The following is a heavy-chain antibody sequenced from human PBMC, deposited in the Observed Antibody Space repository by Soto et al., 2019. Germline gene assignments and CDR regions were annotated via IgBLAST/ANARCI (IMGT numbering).Heavy chain of an antibody. J-gene: IGHJ6*02. Sequence: QVQLVESGGGLVKPGGSARLSCAASGFIFSDYYMTWIRQAPGKGLEWVSHISSSSSYTDYADSVRGRFTISRDNAKNSLYLQMNSLRPEDTAVYYCAKIPRLARGHYCYGMDVWGQGTTVTVSS. CDR2: ISSSSSYT. CDR3: AKIPRLARGHYCYGMDV. V-gene: IGHV3-11*05. CDR1: GFIFSDYY.